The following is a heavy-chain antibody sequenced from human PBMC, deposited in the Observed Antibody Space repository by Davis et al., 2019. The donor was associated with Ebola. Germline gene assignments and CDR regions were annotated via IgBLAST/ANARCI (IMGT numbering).Heavy chain of an antibody. CDR2: ISYDGRDR. Sequence: PGGSLRLSCAASGFIFSSYGMHWVRQAPGKGLEWVAAISYDGRDRYFADSVKGRFSIFRDNSKNTVYLQMNSLRVEDTAVYYCASGKYCSGDRCSEFDYWGQGSLVTVSS. CDR1: GFIFSSYG. CDR3: ASGKYCSGDRCSEFDY. V-gene: IGHV3-30*03. J-gene: IGHJ4*02. D-gene: IGHD2-15*01.